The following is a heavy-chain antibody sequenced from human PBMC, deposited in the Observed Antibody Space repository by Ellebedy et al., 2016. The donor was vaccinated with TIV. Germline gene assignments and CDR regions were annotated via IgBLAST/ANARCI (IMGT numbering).Heavy chain of an antibody. V-gene: IGHV3-48*01. CDR1: GFSFSTYG. Sequence: GGSLRLSCSASGFSFSTYGMTWVRQAPGKGLEWVSYISATSLTIYYAESVKGRFTVSRDNAKNSLSLQMHNLRVDDTATYYCARDHRQVIPAAHGGFHPWGQGTLVTVSS. D-gene: IGHD3-10*01. J-gene: IGHJ5*02. CDR2: ISATSLTI. CDR3: ARDHRQVIPAAHGGFHP.